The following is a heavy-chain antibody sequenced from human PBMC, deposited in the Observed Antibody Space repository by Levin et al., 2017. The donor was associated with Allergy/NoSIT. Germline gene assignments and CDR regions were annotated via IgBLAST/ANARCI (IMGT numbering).Heavy chain of an antibody. CDR3: ARSSIAVYYFDY. V-gene: IGHV4-61*01. CDR2: IYYSGST. J-gene: IGHJ4*02. D-gene: IGHD6-19*01. CDR1: GGSVSSGSYY. Sequence: ETLSLTCTVSGGSVSSGSYYWSWIRQPPGKGLEWIGYIYYSGSTNYNPSLKSRVTISVDTSKNQFSLKLSSVTAADTAVYYCARSSIAVYYFDYWGQGTLVTVSS.